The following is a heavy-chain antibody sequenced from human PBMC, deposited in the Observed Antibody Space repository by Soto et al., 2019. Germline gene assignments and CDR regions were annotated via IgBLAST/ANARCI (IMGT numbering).Heavy chain of an antibody. Sequence: ASVKVSCKASGYSFTGYYIHWLRQAPGQGPEWMGWINPNTGDTNYAQQFQGWVTMTRDTSINTAYMELSRLKSDDTAVYYCARLDCSGGSCHPEAFDYWGQGTLVTVSS. CDR3: ARLDCSGGSCHPEAFDY. D-gene: IGHD2-15*01. CDR2: INPNTGDT. V-gene: IGHV1-2*04. J-gene: IGHJ4*02. CDR1: GYSFTGYY.